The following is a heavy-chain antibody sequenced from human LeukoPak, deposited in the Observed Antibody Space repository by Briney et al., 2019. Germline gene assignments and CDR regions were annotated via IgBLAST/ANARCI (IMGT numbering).Heavy chain of an antibody. D-gene: IGHD3-22*01. Sequence: GGSLRLSCAVSGLTLSNYGMSWVRQAPGKGLEWVAGISESGGRTNYADSVKGRFTISRDNPKNTLYLQINSLRAEDTAVYFCAKRGVVIRVILVGFHKEAYYFDSWGQGALVTVSS. CDR1: GLTLSNYG. CDR3: AKRGVVIRVILVGFHKEAYYFDS. CDR2: ISESGGRT. J-gene: IGHJ4*02. V-gene: IGHV3-23*01.